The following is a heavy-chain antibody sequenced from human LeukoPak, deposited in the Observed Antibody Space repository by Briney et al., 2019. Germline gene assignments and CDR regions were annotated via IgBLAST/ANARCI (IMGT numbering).Heavy chain of an antibody. V-gene: IGHV3-23*01. CDR1: GFILSSFA. Sequence: GGSLGLSCAASGFILSSFAMSWVRQAPGKGLEWVSGVSSSGGSTYYADSVRGRFTISRDNSKNTLYLQMSSLRAEDTAVYYCAKGAGWPQSFHFDYWGQGTLVTVSS. CDR2: VSSSGGST. D-gene: IGHD5-24*01. CDR3: AKGAGWPQSFHFDY. J-gene: IGHJ4*02.